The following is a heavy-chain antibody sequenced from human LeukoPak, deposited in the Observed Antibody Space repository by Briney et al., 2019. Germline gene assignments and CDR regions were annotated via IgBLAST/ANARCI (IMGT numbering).Heavy chain of an antibody. CDR1: GSSISSYY. V-gene: IGHV4-59*12. CDR3: ARGGFYGDYDY. Sequence: SETLSLTCTVSGSSISSYYWSWIRQPPGKGLQWIGYIYYGGSTNYNPSLKSRVTISVDTSKNQFSLNLRSVTAADTAVYYCARGGFYGDYDYWGQGTLVTVSS. D-gene: IGHD4-17*01. J-gene: IGHJ4*02. CDR2: IYYGGST.